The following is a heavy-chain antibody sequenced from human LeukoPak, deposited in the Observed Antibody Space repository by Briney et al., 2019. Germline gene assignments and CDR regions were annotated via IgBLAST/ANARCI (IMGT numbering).Heavy chain of an antibody. CDR3: AREGGPYRPLDY. Sequence: SETLSLTCGVSGGSISNTNWWSWVRQPPGKGLEWIGEVNLQGSTNYNPSLMGRVAISVDMSESHISLKLTSVTAADTAVYYCAREGGPYRPLDYSGQGTLVTVAS. CDR2: VNLQGST. V-gene: IGHV4-4*02. J-gene: IGHJ4*02. CDR1: GGSISNTNW.